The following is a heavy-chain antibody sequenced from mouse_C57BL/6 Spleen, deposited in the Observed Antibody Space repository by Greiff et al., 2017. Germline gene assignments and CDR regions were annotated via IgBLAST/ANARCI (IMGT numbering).Heavy chain of an antibody. Sequence: DVMLVESGGGLVKPGGSLKLSCAASGFTFSSYAMSWVRQTPEKRLEWVATISDGGSYPYYPDNVKGRFTISRDNAKNNLYLQMCHLKSEDTAMYYGARDQEEYGYDGAWFAYWGQGTLVTVSA. CDR1: GFTFSSYA. J-gene: IGHJ3*01. D-gene: IGHD2-2*01. V-gene: IGHV5-4*01. CDR3: ARDQEEYGYDGAWFAY. CDR2: ISDGGSYP.